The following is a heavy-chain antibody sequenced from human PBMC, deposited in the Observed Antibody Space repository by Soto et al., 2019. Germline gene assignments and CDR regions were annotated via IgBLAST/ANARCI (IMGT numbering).Heavy chain of an antibody. CDR1: GYTFTGYY. V-gene: IGHV4-59*13. CDR2: VYYSGST. CDR3: ARGVFRFLQWFDP. D-gene: IGHD3-3*01. J-gene: IGHJ5*02. Sequence: SCKASGYTFTGYYMHWVRQPPGKGLEWIGYVYYSGSTNYNPSLKSRATISLDTYRNQFSLKMTSMTSADTAFYYCARGVFRFLQWFDPWGQGTLVTVSS.